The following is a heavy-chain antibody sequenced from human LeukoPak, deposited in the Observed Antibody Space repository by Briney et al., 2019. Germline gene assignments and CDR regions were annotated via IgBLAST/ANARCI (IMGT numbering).Heavy chain of an antibody. D-gene: IGHD5-24*01. CDR2: IYYSGNT. Sequence: PSETLSLTCSVSGGSIISSGNYWAWIRQAPGKGLEWIGDIYYSGNTYYNPSLKSRVTISVDTSKNQFSLKLTSVTAADTAVYYCARKFRERYFDHWGEGILVSVCS. J-gene: IGHJ4*02. CDR3: ARKFRERYFDH. CDR1: GGSIISSGNY. V-gene: IGHV4-39*01.